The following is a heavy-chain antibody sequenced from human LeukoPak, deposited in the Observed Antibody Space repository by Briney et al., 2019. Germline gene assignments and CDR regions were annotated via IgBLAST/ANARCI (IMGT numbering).Heavy chain of an antibody. D-gene: IGHD1-26*01. CDR1: GYNFTNNW. CDR3: ARGRAWFDH. V-gene: IGHV5-51*01. CDR2: IYPGDSDT. Sequence: GESLKISCKGSGYNFTNNWIGWVRQMPGKGLQWMGIIYPGDSDTRYSPSFQGQVTFSADKSISTAYLQWSSLKASDTAMYYCARGRAWFDHWGQGTQVTVSS. J-gene: IGHJ5*02.